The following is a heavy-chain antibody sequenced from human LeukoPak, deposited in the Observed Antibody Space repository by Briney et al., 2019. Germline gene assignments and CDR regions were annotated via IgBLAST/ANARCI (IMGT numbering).Heavy chain of an antibody. CDR2: ISSSSSYI. J-gene: IGHJ4*02. D-gene: IGHD6-6*01. CDR3: ARGIEYSSSFDY. Sequence: GGSLRLSCAASGFTFSSYSMNWVRQAPGKGLEWVSSISSSSSYIYYADSVKGRFTISRDNAKNSLYLQMNCLRAEDTAVYYCARGIEYSSSFDYWGQGTLVTVSS. CDR1: GFTFSSYS. V-gene: IGHV3-21*01.